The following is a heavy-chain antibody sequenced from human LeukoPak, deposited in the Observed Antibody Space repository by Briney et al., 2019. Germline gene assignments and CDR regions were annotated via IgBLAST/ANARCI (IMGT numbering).Heavy chain of an antibody. V-gene: IGHV1-46*01. CDR2: INPSGTDT. J-gene: IGHJ4*02. D-gene: IGHD3-3*01. CDR1: GYTFTNYY. Sequence: GAPVKVSCKASGYTFTNYYMHWIRQAPGQGLEWMGIINPSGTDTRYSQKFQGRVTMTRDTSTSTLYMDLSSLRSEDTAVYYCARDLKLDDFWSGYYGRTFDYWGQGTLVTVSS. CDR3: ARDLKLDDFWSGYYGRTFDY.